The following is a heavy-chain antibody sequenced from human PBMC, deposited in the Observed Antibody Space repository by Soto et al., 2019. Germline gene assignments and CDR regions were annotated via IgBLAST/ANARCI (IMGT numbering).Heavy chain of an antibody. CDR3: TTDSSGYYTETDAFDI. D-gene: IGHD3-22*01. J-gene: IGHJ3*02. Sequence: LRLSCAASGFTFSNAWMSWVRQAPGKGLEWVGRIKSKTDGGTTDYAAPVKGRFTISRDDSKNTLYLQMNSLKTEDTAVYYCTTDSSGYYTETDAFDIWGQGTMVTVSS. V-gene: IGHV3-15*01. CDR1: GFTFSNAW. CDR2: IKSKTDGGTT.